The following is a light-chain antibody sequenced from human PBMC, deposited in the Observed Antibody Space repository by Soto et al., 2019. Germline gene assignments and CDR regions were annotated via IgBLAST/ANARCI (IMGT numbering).Light chain of an antibody. CDR3: TSYTPSNTRQIV. CDR2: DVS. CDR1: SSDVCGYNY. J-gene: IGLJ1*01. V-gene: IGLV2-14*03. Sequence: VLAQPASVSGSPGQSITISCTGTSSDVCGYNYVSWYQHHPGKAPKLIIYDVSNRPSGVSIRFCAAKSVNTASLTISGLQPEDQADYHGTSYTPSNTRQIVFRNGTKVTVL.